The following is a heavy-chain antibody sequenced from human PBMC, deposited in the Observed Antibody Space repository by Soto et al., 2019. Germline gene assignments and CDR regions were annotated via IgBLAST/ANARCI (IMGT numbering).Heavy chain of an antibody. CDR1: GFTFSSYG. CDR2: IWYDGSNK. Sequence: QVQLVESGGGVVQPGRSLRLSCAASGFTFSSYGMHWVRQAPGKGLEWVAVIWYDGSNKYYADSVKGRFTISRDNSKNRRYLRMNSPRADDTAVYYCARDGYCSGGSCYSVPVFDYWGQGTLDTVSS. CDR3: ARDGYCSGGSCYSVPVFDY. D-gene: IGHD2-15*01. J-gene: IGHJ4*02. V-gene: IGHV3-33*01.